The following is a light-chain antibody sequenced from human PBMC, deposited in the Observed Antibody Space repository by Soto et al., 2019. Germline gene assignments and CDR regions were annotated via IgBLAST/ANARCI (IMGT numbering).Light chain of an antibody. V-gene: IGKV3-20*01. CDR1: QSVISNY. J-gene: IGKJ2*01. CDR2: AAS. Sequence: EIVLTQSPGTLSLSPGERATLSCRASQSVISNYLAWYQQKRRQAPRLLVFAASARPGGIPDRFSGSGSGTDFTLTISRLEPEDCALYFCQQYGISPYTFGQGTKLEIK. CDR3: QQYGISPYT.